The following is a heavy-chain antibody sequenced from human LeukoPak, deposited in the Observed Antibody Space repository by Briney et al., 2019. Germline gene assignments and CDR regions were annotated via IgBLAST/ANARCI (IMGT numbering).Heavy chain of an antibody. CDR1: GDSISSSSYY. D-gene: IGHD4/OR15-4a*01. Sequence: SETLSLTCNVSGDSISSSSYYWSWIRVPPGKGLEWIGSIYYAGSTYYNPSLKSRVTLSVDTSTNLFSLNIKSVTAADTAMYYCARGRRIVVLPGRGYFDLWGRGTLVTVSS. V-gene: IGHV4-39*02. CDR3: ARGRRIVVLPGRGYFDL. J-gene: IGHJ2*01. CDR2: IYYAGST.